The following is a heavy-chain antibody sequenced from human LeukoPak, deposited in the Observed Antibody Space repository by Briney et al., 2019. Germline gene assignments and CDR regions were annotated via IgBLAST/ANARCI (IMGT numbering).Heavy chain of an antibody. CDR3: ARNDYYYGMDV. CDR2: IDLSVSYP. CDR1: GYSFTSYW. V-gene: IGHV5-10-1*01. Sequence: GEPLRISGKGSGYSFTSYWISWVRQMPGKGLEWMGRIDLSVSYPTYSPSFQAHVTISTDKSISTAYLQWSSLKASDTAMYYCARNDYYYGMDVWGKGTTVTVSS. J-gene: IGHJ6*04.